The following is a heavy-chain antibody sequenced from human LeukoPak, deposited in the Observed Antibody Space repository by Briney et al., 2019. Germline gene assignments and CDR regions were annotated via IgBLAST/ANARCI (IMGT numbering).Heavy chain of an antibody. V-gene: IGHV4-34*01. J-gene: IGHJ4*02. Sequence: SETLSLTCTVSGGSISSYYWSWIRQPPGKGLEWIGEINHSGSTNYNPSLKSRVTISVDTSKNQFSLKLSSVTAADTAVYYCARVGALLRYFPKFDYWGQGTLVTVSS. CDR2: INHSGST. CDR1: GGSISSYY. D-gene: IGHD3-9*01. CDR3: ARVGALLRYFPKFDY.